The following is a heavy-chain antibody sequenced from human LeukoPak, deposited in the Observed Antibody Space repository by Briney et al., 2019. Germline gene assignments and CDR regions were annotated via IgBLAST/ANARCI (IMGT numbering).Heavy chain of an antibody. CDR1: GYTFTRYY. CDR2: INPNSGGT. J-gene: IGHJ4*02. V-gene: IGHV1-2*02. D-gene: IGHD3-22*01. Sequence: ASVKVSCKASGYTFTRYYMHWVRQAPGQGLEWMGWINPNSGGTNYAQKFQGRVTMTRDTSISSAYMELSSLRSDDTAVYYCAIENWYDSSGFSKAFDYWGQGTLVRVSS. CDR3: AIENWYDSSGFSKAFDY.